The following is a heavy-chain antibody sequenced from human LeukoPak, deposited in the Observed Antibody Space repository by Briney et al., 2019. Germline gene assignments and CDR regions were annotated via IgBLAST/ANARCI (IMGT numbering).Heavy chain of an antibody. J-gene: IGHJ4*02. D-gene: IGHD6-19*01. CDR2: IYGGGST. Sequence: TGGSLRLSCAATGLSVSSNFMSWVRQAPGKGLEWVSVIYGGGSTYYADSVKGRFTISRDTPKNTLYLQMNSLRADDTAIYYCAKAFLSSGWYSDYWGQGTLVAVSS. CDR3: AKAFLSSGWYSDY. V-gene: IGHV3-53*01. CDR1: GLSVSSNF.